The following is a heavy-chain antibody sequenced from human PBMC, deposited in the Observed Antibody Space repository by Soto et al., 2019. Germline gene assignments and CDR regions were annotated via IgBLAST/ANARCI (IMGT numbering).Heavy chain of an antibody. V-gene: IGHV3-30-3*01. Sequence: QVQLVESGGGVVQPGRSLRLSCAASGFTFSSYAMHWVRQTPGKGLKWAAVISYDGSNKYYADSVKGRFTISRDNSKNTLYLQMTRLRAEDTAVDSGARDGGGTPRYNVAYWRQGTLVTVSS. J-gene: IGHJ4*02. CDR1: GFTFSSYA. CDR2: ISYDGSNK. CDR3: ARDGGGTPRYNVAY. D-gene: IGHD2-15*01.